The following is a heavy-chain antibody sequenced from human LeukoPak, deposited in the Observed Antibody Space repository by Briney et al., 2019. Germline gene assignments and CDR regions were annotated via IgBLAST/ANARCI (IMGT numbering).Heavy chain of an antibody. CDR2: INPNSGGT. Sequence: ASVKVSCKASGYTFTGYYMHWVRQAPGQGLEWMGWINPNSGGTNYAQKFQGRVTMTRDTSISTAYMELSRLRSDDTAVYYCARDLYYDFWSAASSGYFDYWGRGTLVTVSS. D-gene: IGHD3-3*01. V-gene: IGHV1-2*02. J-gene: IGHJ4*02. CDR1: GYTFTGYY. CDR3: ARDLYYDFWSAASSGYFDY.